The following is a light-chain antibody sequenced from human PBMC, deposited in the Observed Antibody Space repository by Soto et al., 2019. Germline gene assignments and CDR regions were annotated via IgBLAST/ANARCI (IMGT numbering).Light chain of an antibody. CDR3: QQYDRFPYT. V-gene: IGKV1-5*03. CDR2: KAS. J-gene: IGKJ2*01. CDR1: QSLSYW. Sequence: DIQMTQSPSTLSASVGDTVTITCRASQSLSYWLAWYQQKPGQAPTLLIHKASTLESGVPSRFSGSGSGTELTLTISSLQPDDFATFYCQQYDRFPYTFGQGTKLEIK.